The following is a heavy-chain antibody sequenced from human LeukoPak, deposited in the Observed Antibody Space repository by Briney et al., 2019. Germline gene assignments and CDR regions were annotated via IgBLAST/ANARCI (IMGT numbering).Heavy chain of an antibody. Sequence: SGGSLRLSCAASGFTFSSYGMHWVRQAPGKGLEWVAVIWYDGSNKYYADSVKGRFTISRDNSKNTLYLQMNSLRAEDTAVYYCAARWNDYGDPPEPLYFDYWGQGTLVTVSS. CDR2: IWYDGSNK. D-gene: IGHD4-17*01. CDR1: GFTFSSYG. CDR3: AARWNDYGDPPEPLYFDY. J-gene: IGHJ4*02. V-gene: IGHV3-33*01.